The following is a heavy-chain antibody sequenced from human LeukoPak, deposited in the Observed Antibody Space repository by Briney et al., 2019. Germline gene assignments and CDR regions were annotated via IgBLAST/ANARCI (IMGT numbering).Heavy chain of an antibody. CDR1: GFTFSSYS. V-gene: IGHV3-48*04. J-gene: IGHJ6*03. Sequence: GGPLRLSCAASGFTFSSYSMNWLRQAPGKGREGVSYISSSSGTIYNADSVTGRFTISRDNAKNSLYLQMNSLRAEDTALYYCARGQGDFWSGYYYYYYMDVWGKGTTVTVSS. D-gene: IGHD3-3*01. CDR2: ISSSSGTI. CDR3: ARGQGDFWSGYYYYYYMDV.